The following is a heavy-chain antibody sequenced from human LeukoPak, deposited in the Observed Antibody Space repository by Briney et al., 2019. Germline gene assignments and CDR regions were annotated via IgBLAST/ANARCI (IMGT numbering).Heavy chain of an antibody. CDR3: ARSVKPITIFGVVIIPALDY. D-gene: IGHD3-3*01. Sequence: ASVKVSCKASGYTFTSYGISWVRQAPGQGLEWMGWISAYNGNTSYAQKLQGRVTMTTDTSTSTAYMELRSLRSDDTAVYYCARSVKPITIFGVVIIPALDYWGQGTLVTVSS. V-gene: IGHV1-18*01. J-gene: IGHJ4*02. CDR2: ISAYNGNT. CDR1: GYTFTSYG.